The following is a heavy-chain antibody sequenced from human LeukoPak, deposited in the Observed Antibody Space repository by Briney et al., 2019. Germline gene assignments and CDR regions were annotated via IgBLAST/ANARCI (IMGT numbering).Heavy chain of an antibody. CDR1: GFTVSSNY. J-gene: IGHJ3*02. CDR3: ARDGSDSSSWYAFDI. V-gene: IGHV3-53*01. D-gene: IGHD6-13*01. Sequence: GGSLRLSCAASGFTVSSNYMSWVRQAPGKGLEWVSVIYSGGSTYYADSVKGRFTISRDNSKNTLYLQMNSLRAEDTAVYYCARDGSDSSSWYAFDIWGQGTMVTVSS. CDR2: IYSGGST.